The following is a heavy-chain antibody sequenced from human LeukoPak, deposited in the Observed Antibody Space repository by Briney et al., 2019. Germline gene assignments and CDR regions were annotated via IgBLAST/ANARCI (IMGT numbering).Heavy chain of an antibody. CDR1: GFTVSSNY. Sequence: GGSLRLSCAASGFTVSSNYMSWVRQAPGKGLEWVSVIYIGGSTYYADSVKGRFTISRDNSKNTLYLQMNSLRAEDTAVYYCARDLTHYYGSGSYYYYGMDVWGQGTTVTVSS. D-gene: IGHD3-10*01. CDR3: ARDLTHYYGSGSYYYYGMDV. CDR2: IYIGGST. J-gene: IGHJ6*02. V-gene: IGHV3-66*01.